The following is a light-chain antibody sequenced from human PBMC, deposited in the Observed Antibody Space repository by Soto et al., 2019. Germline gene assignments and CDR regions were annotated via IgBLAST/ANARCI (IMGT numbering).Light chain of an antibody. Sequence: PGESATLSCLASQTVSITYLTWYQQKHGQAPRLLIFGASKRATGIPDRFSGSGSGRDFTLTISVLEPEDFAVYYCQQYGSATLISFGQGTRLEIK. CDR3: QQYGSATLIS. CDR2: GAS. J-gene: IGKJ5*01. CDR1: QTVSITY. V-gene: IGKV3-20*01.